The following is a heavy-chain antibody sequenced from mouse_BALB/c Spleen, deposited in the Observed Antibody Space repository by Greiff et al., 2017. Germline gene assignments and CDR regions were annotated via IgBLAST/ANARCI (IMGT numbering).Heavy chain of an antibody. D-gene: IGHD2-3*01. V-gene: IGHV7-1*02. CDR2: SRNKANDYTT. J-gene: IGHJ4*01. CDR1: GFTFSDFY. Sequence: DVKLVDSGGGLVQPGGSLRLSCATSGFTFSDFYMEWVRQPPGKRLEWIAASRNKANDYTTEYSASVKGRFIVSRDTSQSILYLQMNALRAEDTAIYYCARDADGYRYYAMDYWGQGTSVTVSS. CDR3: ARDADGYRYYAMDY.